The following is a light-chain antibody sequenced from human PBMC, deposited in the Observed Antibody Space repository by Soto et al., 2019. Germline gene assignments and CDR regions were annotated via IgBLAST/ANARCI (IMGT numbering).Light chain of an antibody. V-gene: IGLV2-23*01. CDR1: SSDVGSYNL. J-gene: IGLJ1*01. Sequence: QSALTQPASVSGSRGQSITISCTGTSSDVGSYNLVSWYQQHPGKAPKLMIYEGSKRPSGVSNRFSGSKSGNTASLTISGLQAEDEADYYCCSYAGSSTPYVFGTGTKV. CDR2: EGS. CDR3: CSYAGSSTPYV.